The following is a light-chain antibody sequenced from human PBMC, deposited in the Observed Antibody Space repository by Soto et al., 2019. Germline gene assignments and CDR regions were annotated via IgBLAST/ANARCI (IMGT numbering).Light chain of an antibody. CDR2: EVN. CDR1: SSDVGGYNY. CDR3: AAWDDSLNGYV. J-gene: IGLJ1*01. V-gene: IGLV2-8*01. Sequence: QSVLTQPPSASGSPGQSVAISCTGTSSDVGGYNYVSWYQQHPGKAPKLMIYEVNKRPSGVPDRFSGSKSGNTASLTVSGLQDEDEADYYCAAWDDSLNGYVFGTGTKATVL.